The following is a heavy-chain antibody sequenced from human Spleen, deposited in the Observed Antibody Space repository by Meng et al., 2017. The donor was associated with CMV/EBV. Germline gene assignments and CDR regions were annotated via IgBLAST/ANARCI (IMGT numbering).Heavy chain of an antibody. Sequence: ASVKVSCKASGYTFTTYGISWVRQAPGQGLEWMGRIIAYNGNTNYAQKLQGRVTMTTDTSTSTAYMELRSLRSDDTAVYYCARESASYVSYGMDVWGQGTTVTVSS. V-gene: IGHV1-18*01. CDR2: IIAYNGNT. CDR3: ARESASYVSYGMDV. CDR1: GYTFTTYG. J-gene: IGHJ6*02. D-gene: IGHD3-16*01.